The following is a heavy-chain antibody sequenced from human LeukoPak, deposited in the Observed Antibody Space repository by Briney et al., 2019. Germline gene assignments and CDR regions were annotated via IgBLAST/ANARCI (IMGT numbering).Heavy chain of an antibody. J-gene: IGHJ4*02. V-gene: IGHV1-69*13. CDR3: ARRKITFGGVIVRYFDY. Sequence: ASVKVSCKASGGTFSSYAISWVRQAPGQGLEWMGGIIPIFGTANYAQKFQGRVTITADESTSTAYMELRSLRSDDTAVYYCARRKITFGGVIVRYFDYWGQGTLVTVSS. CDR1: GGTFSSYA. D-gene: IGHD3-16*02. CDR2: IIPIFGTA.